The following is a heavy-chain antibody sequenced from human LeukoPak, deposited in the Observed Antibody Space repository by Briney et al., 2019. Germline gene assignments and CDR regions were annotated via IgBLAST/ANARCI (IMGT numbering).Heavy chain of an antibody. J-gene: IGHJ4*02. Sequence: PSETLSLTCTVSGGSISSYYWSWIRQPPGKGLEWIGYIYYSGSTIYNPSLKSRVTISVDTSKNQFSLKLSSVTAADTAVYYCARGDYGSGLFDYWGQGTLVTVSS. CDR3: ARGDYGSGLFDY. D-gene: IGHD3-10*01. CDR2: IYYSGST. CDR1: GGSISSYY. V-gene: IGHV4-59*01.